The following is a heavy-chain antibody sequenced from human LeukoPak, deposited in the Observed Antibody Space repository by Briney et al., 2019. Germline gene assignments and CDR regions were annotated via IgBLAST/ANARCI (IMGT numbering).Heavy chain of an antibody. J-gene: IGHJ4*02. Sequence: GESLKISCKGSGYSFTSHWISWVRQMPGKGLEWMGIIYPGDSDTRYSPSFQGQVTISADKSISTAYLQWSSLKASDTAMYYCACYGSGSYASRAFDYWGQGTLVTVSS. CDR3: ACYGSGSYASRAFDY. CDR2: IYPGDSDT. CDR1: GYSFTSHW. V-gene: IGHV5-51*01. D-gene: IGHD3-10*01.